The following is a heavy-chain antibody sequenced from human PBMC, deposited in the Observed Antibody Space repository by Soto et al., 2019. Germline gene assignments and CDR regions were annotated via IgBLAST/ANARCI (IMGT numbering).Heavy chain of an antibody. Sequence: VGSLRLSCAVSGLTFSSYAMSWVRQAPGKGLEWVSAISGSGGSTYYADSVKGRFTISRDNSKNTLYLQMNSLRAEDTAVYYCAKVGNPMVRGLKVGDYLDVWGKGTTVTVSS. CDR3: AKVGNPMVRGLKVGDYLDV. CDR1: GLTFSSYA. D-gene: IGHD3-10*01. V-gene: IGHV3-23*01. J-gene: IGHJ6*03. CDR2: ISGSGGST.